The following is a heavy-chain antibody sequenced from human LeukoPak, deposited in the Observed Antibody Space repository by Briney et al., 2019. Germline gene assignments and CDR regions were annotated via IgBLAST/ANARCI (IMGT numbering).Heavy chain of an antibody. V-gene: IGHV1-18*01. CDR2: NSAYNGNT. Sequence: ASVKVSCKASGYTFTSYGISWVRQAPGQGLEWMGWNSAYNGNTNYAQKLQGRVTMTTDTSTSTAYMELRSLRSGDTAVYYCARDWRSTVTTKYYFDYWGQGTLVTVSS. J-gene: IGHJ4*02. CDR1: GYTFTSYG. D-gene: IGHD4-17*01. CDR3: ARDWRSTVTTKYYFDY.